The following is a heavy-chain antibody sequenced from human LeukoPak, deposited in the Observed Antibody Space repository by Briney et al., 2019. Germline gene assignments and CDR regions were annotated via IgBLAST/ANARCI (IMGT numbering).Heavy chain of an antibody. D-gene: IGHD3-10*01. J-gene: IGHJ6*03. V-gene: IGHV1-69*06. CDR2: IIPIFGTA. Sequence: ASVKVSCKASRGTFSSYAISSVRQAPGQGLEWMGGIIPIFGTANYAQKFQGRVTITADKSTSTAYMELSSLRSEDTAVYYCARVYYYGSGSHNNYYYYYYMDVWGKGTTVTVSS. CDR3: ARVYYYGSGSHNNYYYYYYMDV. CDR1: RGTFSSYA.